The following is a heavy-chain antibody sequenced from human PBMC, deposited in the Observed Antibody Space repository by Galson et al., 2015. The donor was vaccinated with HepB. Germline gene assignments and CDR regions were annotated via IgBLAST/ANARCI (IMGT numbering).Heavy chain of an antibody. V-gene: IGHV3-33*01. CDR2: IWLDGSRE. CDR1: GFTFSSYG. CDR3: ARPHYDYVWGSLLY. D-gene: IGHD3-16*01. Sequence: SLRLSCAASGFTFSSYGMHWVRQAPGKGLEWVAVIWLDGSREYYADSLKGRFTISRDNSNNTLYLQMNSLRDDDTAVYYCARPHYDYVWGSLLYWGQGTRVTVSS. J-gene: IGHJ4*02.